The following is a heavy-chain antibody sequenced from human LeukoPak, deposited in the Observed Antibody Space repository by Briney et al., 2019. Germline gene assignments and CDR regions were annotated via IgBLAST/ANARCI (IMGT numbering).Heavy chain of an antibody. D-gene: IGHD5-18*01. J-gene: IGHJ4*02. CDR2: INSDGSST. CDR3: ASEEAMATCFDY. Sequence: PGGSLRLSCAASGFTFSSYWMHWVRQAPGKGLVWVTRINSDGSSTSYADSVKGRFTISRDNAKNTLYLQMNSLRAEDTAVYYCASEEAMATCFDYWGQGTLVTVSS. V-gene: IGHV3-74*01. CDR1: GFTFSSYW.